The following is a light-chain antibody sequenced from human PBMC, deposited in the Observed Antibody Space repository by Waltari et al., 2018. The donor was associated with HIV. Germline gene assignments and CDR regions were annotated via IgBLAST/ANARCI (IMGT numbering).Light chain of an antibody. V-gene: IGLV1-44*01. CDR1: RSNIGSNT. Sequence: QSVLTQPPSASGTPGQRVTISCSGRRSNIGSNTVNWYQQLPGTAPKPLIYSNNQRPSGVPDRFSGSKSGTSASLAISGLQSEDEADYYCAAWDDSLNGLVFGGGTKLTVL. J-gene: IGLJ3*02. CDR3: AAWDDSLNGLV. CDR2: SNN.